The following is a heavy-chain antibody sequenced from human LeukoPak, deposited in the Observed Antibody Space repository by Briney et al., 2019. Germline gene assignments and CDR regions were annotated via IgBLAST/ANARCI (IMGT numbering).Heavy chain of an antibody. J-gene: IGHJ3*02. CDR3: AKCRLYYYDTSVYYPGPDAFDI. CDR1: GFTFSSHG. CDR2: IKGNGSST. Sequence: AGGSLRLSCAASGFTFSSHGMSWVRQAPGKGLEWVSTIKGNGSSTYYADSVEGRFTISRDNSKNTLYLQMISLRAEDTALYYGAKCRLYYYDTSVYYPGPDAFDILGQGTKVSVCS. D-gene: IGHD3-22*01. V-gene: IGHV3-23*01.